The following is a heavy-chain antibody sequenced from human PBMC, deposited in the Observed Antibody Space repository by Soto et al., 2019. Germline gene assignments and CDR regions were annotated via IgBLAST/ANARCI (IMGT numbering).Heavy chain of an antibody. D-gene: IGHD3-16*01. V-gene: IGHV3-48*01. Sequence: EVQLVESGGGLVQPGGSLRLSCAVSGFTFSTYSVNWVRQAPGKGLEWVAYIRTADNTIYYADSVKGRFTISIDYATNSLYLQMSSLRAEDTALYYGERDHHWAFDYWGQGTQVTVSS. J-gene: IGHJ4*02. CDR2: IRTADNTI. CDR3: ERDHHWAFDY. CDR1: GFTFSTYS.